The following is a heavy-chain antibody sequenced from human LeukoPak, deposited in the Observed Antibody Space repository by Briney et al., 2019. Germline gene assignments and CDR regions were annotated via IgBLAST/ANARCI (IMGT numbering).Heavy chain of an antibody. CDR3: ARGIYSYDYYYYYMDV. D-gene: IGHD5-18*01. Sequence: SVKVSCKASGYTFTAYYIHWVRQAPGQGLEWMGGIIPIFGTANYAQKFQGRVTITADESTSTAYMELSSLRSEDTAVYYCARGIYSYDYYYYYMDVWGKGTTVTISS. V-gene: IGHV1-69*13. CDR2: IIPIFGTA. CDR1: GYTFTAYY. J-gene: IGHJ6*03.